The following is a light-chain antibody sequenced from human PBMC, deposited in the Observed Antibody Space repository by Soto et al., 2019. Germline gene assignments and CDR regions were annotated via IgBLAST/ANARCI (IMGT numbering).Light chain of an antibody. V-gene: IGLV2-23*02. J-gene: IGLJ1*01. CDR3: CSYAGSSPYV. CDR1: SSDVGSYNL. CDR2: EVS. Sequence: QSALTQPASVSGSPGQSITISCTGTSSDVGSYNLVSWYQQHPGKAPKLMIYEVSKRPSGVSNRFSGSKSGNTASLTISGLQAEDEADYYCCSYAGSSPYVVGTGTKLTVL.